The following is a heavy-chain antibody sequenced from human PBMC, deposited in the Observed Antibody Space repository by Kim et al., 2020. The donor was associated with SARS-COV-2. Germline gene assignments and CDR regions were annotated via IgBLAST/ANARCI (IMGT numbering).Heavy chain of an antibody. J-gene: IGHJ4*02. CDR3: ARLCWGRQKPYFDY. CDR2: IYYSGST. V-gene: IGHV4-39*01. CDR1: GGSISSSSYY. Sequence: SETLSLTCTVSGGSISSSSYYWGWIRQPPGKGLEWIGSIYYSGSTYYNPSLKSRVTISVDTSKNQFSLKLSSVTVADTAVYYCARLCWGRQKPYFDYWGQGTLVTVSS. D-gene: IGHD3-16*01.